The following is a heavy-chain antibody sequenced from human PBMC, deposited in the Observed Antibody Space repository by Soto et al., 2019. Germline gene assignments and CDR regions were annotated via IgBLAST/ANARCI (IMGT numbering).Heavy chain of an antibody. CDR1: GFTFSSYA. J-gene: IGHJ4*02. CDR3: ARDLPSDYPYYFDY. V-gene: IGHV3-30-3*01. D-gene: IGHD3-16*01. CDR2: ISYDGSNK. Sequence: LRLSCAASGFTFSSYAMHWVRQAPGKGLEWVAVISYDGSNKYYADSVKGRFTISRDNSKNTLYLQMNSLRAEDTAVYYRARDLPSDYPYYFDYWGRGTLVTVSS.